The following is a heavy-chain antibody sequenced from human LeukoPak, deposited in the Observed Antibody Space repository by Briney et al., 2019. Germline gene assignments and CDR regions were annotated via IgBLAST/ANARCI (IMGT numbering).Heavy chain of an antibody. Sequence: GGSLRLSCTAPGFTFGDYAMSWVRQAPGKGLEWVGFIRSKAYGGTTEYAASVKGRFTISRDDSKSIAYLQMNSLKTEDTAVYYCTRDMLRFLEWTFDYWGQGTLVTVSS. V-gene: IGHV3-49*04. CDR1: GFTFGDYA. CDR3: TRDMLRFLEWTFDY. J-gene: IGHJ4*02. D-gene: IGHD3-3*01. CDR2: IRSKAYGGTT.